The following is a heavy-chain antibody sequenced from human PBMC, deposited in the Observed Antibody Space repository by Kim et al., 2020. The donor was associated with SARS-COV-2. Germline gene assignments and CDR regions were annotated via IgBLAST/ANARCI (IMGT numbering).Heavy chain of an antibody. V-gene: IGHV3-11*06. CDR3: ARGALGSGGYQPGTDY. Sequence: SVKGRFTNSRDNAKNSLYLQMTSLRAEDTAVYYCARGALGSGGYQPGTDYWGQGTLVTVSS. J-gene: IGHJ4*02. D-gene: IGHD1-26*01.